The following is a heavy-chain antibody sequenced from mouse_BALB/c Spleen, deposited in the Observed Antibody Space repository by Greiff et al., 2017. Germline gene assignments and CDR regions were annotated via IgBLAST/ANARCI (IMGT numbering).Heavy chain of an antibody. CDR3: ASYGNYEGYAMDY. CDR2: INPSNGRT. V-gene: IGHV1S81*02. J-gene: IGHJ4*01. D-gene: IGHD2-1*01. CDR1: GYTFTSYW. Sequence: VQLQQPGAELVKPGASVKLSCKASGYTFTSYWMHWVKQRPGQGLEWIGEINPSNGRTNYNEKFKSKATLTVDKSSSTAYMQLSSLTSEDSAVYYCASYGNYEGYAMDYWGQGTSVTVSS.